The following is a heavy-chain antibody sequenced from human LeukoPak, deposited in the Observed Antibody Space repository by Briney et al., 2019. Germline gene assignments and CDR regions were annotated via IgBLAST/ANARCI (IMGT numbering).Heavy chain of an antibody. V-gene: IGHV1-69*13. J-gene: IGHJ4*02. Sequence: GASVKVSCKASGGTFSSYAISWVRQAPGQGLEWMGGIIPIFGTANYAQKFQGRVTITADESTSTAYMELSSLRAEDTALYYCARVGIYGDYGRYFDYWGQGTLVTVSS. CDR3: ARVGIYGDYGRYFDY. CDR1: GGTFSSYA. D-gene: IGHD4-17*01. CDR2: IIPIFGTA.